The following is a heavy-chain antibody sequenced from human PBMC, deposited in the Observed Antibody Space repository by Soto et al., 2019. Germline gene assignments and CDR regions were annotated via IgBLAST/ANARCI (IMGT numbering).Heavy chain of an antibody. V-gene: IGHV4-59*01. CDR3: ARDKNGYDFWSGYHYYYGMDV. J-gene: IGHJ6*02. CDR1: GGSISSYY. D-gene: IGHD3-3*01. CDR2: IYYSGST. Sequence: QVQLQESGPGLVKPSETLSLTCTVSGGSISSYYWSWIRQPPGKGLEWIGYIYYSGSTNYNPSLKSRVTVAVDTSKNQFSLKLSSLTAADTAVYYCARDKNGYDFWSGYHYYYGMDVWGQGTTVTVSS.